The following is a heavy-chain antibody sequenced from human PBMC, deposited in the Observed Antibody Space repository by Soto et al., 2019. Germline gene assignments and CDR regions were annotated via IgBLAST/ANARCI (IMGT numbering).Heavy chain of an antibody. Sequence: SETLSLTCTVSGGSISGYYWRWVRQPPGKGLEWIGYMYNTGSIVYNPSFKSRVTISVDTSKNQFSLKLNSVTAADTAVYYCARDLWGYCGTDCYPLDVWGQGTTVT. V-gene: IGHV4-59*01. CDR1: GGSISGYY. J-gene: IGHJ6*02. CDR3: ARDLWGYCGTDCYPLDV. CDR2: MYNTGSI. D-gene: IGHD2-21*02.